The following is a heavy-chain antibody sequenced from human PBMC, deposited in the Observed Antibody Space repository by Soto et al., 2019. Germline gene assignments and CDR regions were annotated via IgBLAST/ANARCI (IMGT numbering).Heavy chain of an antibody. V-gene: IGHV3-48*02. Sequence: VQLVESGGGLVQPGGSLRLSCAASGFTFSSYSMNWVRQAPGKGLEWVSYISSSSSTIYYADSVKGRFTISRDNAKNSLYLQMNSLRDEDTAVYYCARAGYNWNDKPSFDYWGQGTLVTVSS. D-gene: IGHD1-1*01. CDR3: ARAGYNWNDKPSFDY. CDR1: GFTFSSYS. CDR2: ISSSSSTI. J-gene: IGHJ4*02.